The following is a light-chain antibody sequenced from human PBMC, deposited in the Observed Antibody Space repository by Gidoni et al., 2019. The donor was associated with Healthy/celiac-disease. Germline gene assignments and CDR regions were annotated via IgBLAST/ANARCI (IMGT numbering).Light chain of an antibody. CDR2: GAS. J-gene: IGKJ4*01. Sequence: ELVLTHSPGTLSLSPGERATLSCRASQSVSSSYLAWYQQKPGQAPRLLIYGASSRATGIPDRFSGSGSGTDFTLTISRLEPEDFAVYYCQQYGRSPLTFGGGTKVEIK. CDR3: QQYGRSPLT. V-gene: IGKV3-20*01. CDR1: QSVSSSY.